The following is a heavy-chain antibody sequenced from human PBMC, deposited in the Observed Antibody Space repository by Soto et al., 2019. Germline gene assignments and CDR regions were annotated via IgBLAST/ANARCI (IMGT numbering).Heavy chain of an antibody. V-gene: IGHV4-59*08. CDR3: ARRLGRTFDY. Sequence: QVQLQESGPGLVKPSETLSLTCTVSGGSISSYYWSWIRQPPGKGLEWTGYIYYSGNTNYNPSLETRITISVDTSKNQFSRKLSSVTAADPAVEYWARRLGRTFDYWGQGTLVTVSS. CDR1: GGSISSYY. J-gene: IGHJ4*02. D-gene: IGHD2-15*01. CDR2: IYYSGNT.